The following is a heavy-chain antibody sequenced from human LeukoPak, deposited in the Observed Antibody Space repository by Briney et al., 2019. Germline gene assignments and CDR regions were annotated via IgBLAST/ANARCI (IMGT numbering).Heavy chain of an antibody. V-gene: IGHV1-8*01. Sequence: GASVKVSCKTSRYTFTSYDINWLRQAAGQGPEWMGRVSPNSGDSDYAQKFQGRVTMTRDTSISTAYMELSSLTYEDTAVYYCASYNGYAKWGQGTLVTVSS. CDR1: RYTFTSYD. CDR2: VSPNSGDS. J-gene: IGHJ4*02. CDR3: ASYNGYAK. D-gene: IGHD5-12*01.